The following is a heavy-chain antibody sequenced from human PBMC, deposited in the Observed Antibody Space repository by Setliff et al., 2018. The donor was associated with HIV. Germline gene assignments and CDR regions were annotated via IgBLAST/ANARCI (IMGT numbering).Heavy chain of an antibody. D-gene: IGHD2-21*02. J-gene: IGHJ4*02. CDR3: ARGPEYGDCVGAYLFDY. Sequence: PSETLSLTCNVSGGSISSHYWSWIRQPPGKGLEWIGYIYYSGSTNYNPSLKSRVTISVDTSKTQFSLKLSSVTAADTAVYYCARGPEYGDCVGAYLFDYWGQGTLVTVSS. CDR1: GGSISSHY. CDR2: IYYSGST. V-gene: IGHV4-59*11.